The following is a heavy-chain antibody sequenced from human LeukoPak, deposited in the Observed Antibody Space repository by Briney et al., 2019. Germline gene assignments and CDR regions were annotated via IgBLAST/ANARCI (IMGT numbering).Heavy chain of an antibody. Sequence: SQTLSLTCTVSGGSISSGSYYWSWIRQPAGKGLEWIGRIYTSGSTNYNPSLKSRVTISVDTSKNQFSLKLGSVTAADTAVYYCARGLLYYEDAFDIWGQGTMVTVSS. CDR1: GGSISSGSYY. V-gene: IGHV4-61*02. CDR2: IYTSGST. J-gene: IGHJ3*02. CDR3: ARGLLYYEDAFDI. D-gene: IGHD3-22*01.